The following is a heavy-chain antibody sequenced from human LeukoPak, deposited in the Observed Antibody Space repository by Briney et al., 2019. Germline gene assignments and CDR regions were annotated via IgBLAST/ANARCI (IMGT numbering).Heavy chain of an antibody. V-gene: IGHV3-21*01. J-gene: IGHJ4*02. Sequence: PGGSLRVSCAASGFTFSTWSMNWVRQAPGKGLEWVSSITASSTAIYSADSVKGRFTISRDNAKNFLYLQMNSLRAEDTAVYYCARTYYDILTGYNPYFDYWGQGILVTVSS. CDR3: ARTYYDILTGYNPYFDY. D-gene: IGHD3-9*01. CDR2: ITASSTAI. CDR1: GFTFSTWS.